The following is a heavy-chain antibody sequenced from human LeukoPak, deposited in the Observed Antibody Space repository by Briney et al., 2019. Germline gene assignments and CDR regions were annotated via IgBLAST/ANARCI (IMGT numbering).Heavy chain of an antibody. CDR2: IWYDGSNK. CDR1: GFTFSSYG. CDR3: AKDAKVPYSNYVNWFDP. D-gene: IGHD4-11*01. J-gene: IGHJ5*02. Sequence: PGRSLRLSCAASGFTFSSYGMHWVRQAPGKGLEWVAVIWYDGSNKYYADSVKGRFTISRDNSKNTLYLQMNSLRAEDTAAYYCAKDAKVPYSNYVNWFDPWGQGTLVTVSS. V-gene: IGHV3-33*06.